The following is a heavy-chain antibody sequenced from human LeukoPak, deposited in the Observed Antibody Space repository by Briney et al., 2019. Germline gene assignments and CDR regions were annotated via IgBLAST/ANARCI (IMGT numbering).Heavy chain of an antibody. CDR3: AKVPSIATSIIISDCFDY. Sequence: GGSLRLSCAASGFTFSSYAMSWVRQAPGKGLEWVSSISGNGDYTYYADSVKGRFTISRDNSKNMLYLQMNSLRAEDTAIYYCAKVPSIATSIIISDCFDYWGQGTLVTVSS. CDR1: GFTFSSYA. V-gene: IGHV3-23*01. J-gene: IGHJ4*02. CDR2: ISGNGDYT. D-gene: IGHD2-2*01.